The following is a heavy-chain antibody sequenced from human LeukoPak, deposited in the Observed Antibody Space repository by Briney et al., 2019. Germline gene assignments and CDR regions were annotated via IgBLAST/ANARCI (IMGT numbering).Heavy chain of an antibody. Sequence: GGSLRLSCAASGFTFSSYEMNWVRQAPGKGPEWVSYISSSGSTIYYADSVKGRFTISRDNAKNSLYLQMNSLRAEDTAVYYCARDARGYGINYYYYYGMDVWGQGTTVTVSS. CDR1: GFTFSSYE. V-gene: IGHV3-48*03. D-gene: IGHD5-18*01. CDR2: ISSSGSTI. J-gene: IGHJ6*02. CDR3: ARDARGYGINYYYYYGMDV.